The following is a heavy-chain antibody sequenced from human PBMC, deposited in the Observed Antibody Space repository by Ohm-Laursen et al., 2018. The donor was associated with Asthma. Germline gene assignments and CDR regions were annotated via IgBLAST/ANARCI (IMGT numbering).Heavy chain of an antibody. Sequence: SLRLSCAASGFPFGLYAMDWVRHGPGKGLEWLSYFIGDITTIYYADSVKGRFTISRDNSKSTLFLQMSSLRPEDTAVYYCARGLGGIHRWLSYQIDKWGQGTQVTVSS. V-gene: IGHV3-48*01. D-gene: IGHD5-18*01. CDR3: ARGLGGIHRWLSYQIDK. CDR2: FIGDITTI. CDR1: GFPFGLYA. J-gene: IGHJ4*02.